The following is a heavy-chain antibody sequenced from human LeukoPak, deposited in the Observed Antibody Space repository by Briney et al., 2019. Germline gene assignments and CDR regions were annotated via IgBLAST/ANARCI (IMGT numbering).Heavy chain of an antibody. V-gene: IGHV3-48*04. CDR3: AKDKRSLTDDAFDI. CDR2: ISSSSSTI. D-gene: IGHD5-24*01. J-gene: IGHJ3*02. CDR1: GFTFSSYS. Sequence: GGSLRLSCAASGFTFSSYSMNWVRQAPGKGLEWVSYISSSSSTIYYADSVKGRFTISRDNAKNSLYLQMNSLRAEDTALYYCAKDKRSLTDDAFDIWGQGTMVTVSS.